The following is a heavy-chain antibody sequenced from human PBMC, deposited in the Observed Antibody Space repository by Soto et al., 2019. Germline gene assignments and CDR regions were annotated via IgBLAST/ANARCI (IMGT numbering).Heavy chain of an antibody. D-gene: IGHD3-10*01. V-gene: IGHV3-23*01. CDR3: AKALYGGFTY. Sequence: EVGLLESGGGLVPPGGSLRLSCAASGFTFSVYAMSWVRQAPGKGLEWVSGISGSGDSTHYADSVKGRFTVSRDNSKSMLYLQTNSLRAEDTAIYYCAKALYGGFTYWGQGTLVTVSS. CDR1: GFTFSVYA. CDR2: ISGSGDST. J-gene: IGHJ4*02.